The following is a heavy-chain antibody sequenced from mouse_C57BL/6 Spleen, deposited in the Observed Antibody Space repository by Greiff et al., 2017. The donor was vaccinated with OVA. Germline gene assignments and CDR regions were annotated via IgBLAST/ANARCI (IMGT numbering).Heavy chain of an antibody. V-gene: IGHV5-9-1*02. CDR2: ISSGGDYI. CDR1: GFTFSSYA. J-gene: IGHJ1*03. D-gene: IGHD4-1*01. CDR3: TRVGNWYFDV. Sequence: DVMLVESGDGLVKPGGSLKLSCAASGFTFSSYAMSWVRQSPEKRLEWVAYISSGGDYIYYADTVKGLFTISRDNARNTLYLQMSSLKSEDTAMYYCTRVGNWYFDVWGTGTTVTVSS.